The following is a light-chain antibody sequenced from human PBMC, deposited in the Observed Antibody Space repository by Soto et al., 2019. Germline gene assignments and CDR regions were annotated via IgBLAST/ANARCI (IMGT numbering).Light chain of an antibody. CDR3: CSYAGSPLYV. J-gene: IGLJ1*01. V-gene: IGLV2-11*01. Sequence: QSARTQPRSVSGSPGQSVTISCTGTSSDVGGYNYVSWYQQHPGKAPKLMIYDVSKRPSGVPDRFSGSKSGNTASLTISGLQAEDEADYYCCSYAGSPLYVFGTGTKVTVL. CDR1: SSDVGGYNY. CDR2: DVS.